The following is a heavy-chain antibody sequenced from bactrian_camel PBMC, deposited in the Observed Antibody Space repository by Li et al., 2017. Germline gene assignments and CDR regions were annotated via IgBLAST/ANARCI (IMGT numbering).Heavy chain of an antibody. Sequence: VQLVESGGGSVQTGGSARLSCTTSGYTGGRHCMAWFRQAPGKEREGVASIRTGYPYTSDYADSVKGRFTISRDNAKNTVHLQMNSLKPEDTAVYYCAANLVSSMAPLTLEKCPEFRADIGRWGQGTQVTVS. CDR1: GYTGGRHC. J-gene: IGHJ6*01. CDR2: IRTGYPYTS. CDR3: AANLVSSMAPLTLEKCPEFRADIGR. V-gene: IGHV3S19*01. D-gene: IGHD3*01.